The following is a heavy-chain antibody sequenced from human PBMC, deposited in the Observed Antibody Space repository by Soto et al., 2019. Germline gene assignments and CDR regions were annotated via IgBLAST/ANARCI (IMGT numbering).Heavy chain of an antibody. CDR3: ARGQTYYDFWSGLRYGMDV. J-gene: IGHJ6*02. D-gene: IGHD3-3*01. CDR1: GGSFSGYY. CDR2: INHSGST. Sequence: SETLSLTCAVYGGSFSGYYWSWIRQPPGKGLEWIGEINHSGSTNYNPSLKSRVTISVDTSKSQFSLKLSSVTAADTAVYYCARGQTYYDFWSGLRYGMDVWGQGTTVTVSS. V-gene: IGHV4-34*01.